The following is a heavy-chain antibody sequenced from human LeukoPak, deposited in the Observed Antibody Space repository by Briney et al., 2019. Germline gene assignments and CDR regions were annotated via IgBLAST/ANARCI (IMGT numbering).Heavy chain of an antibody. CDR3: ARELLPGHYDSSGYYMGAYNWFDP. CDR1: GYTFTRYG. V-gene: IGHV1-18*01. CDR2: ISAYNGNT. J-gene: IGHJ5*02. Sequence: ASVKASCKASGYTFTRYGISWVRQAPGQGLEWMGWISAYNGNTNYAQKLQGRVTMTTDTSTSTAYMELRSLRSDDTAVYYCARELLPGHYDSSGYYMGAYNWFDPWGQGTLVTVSS. D-gene: IGHD3-22*01.